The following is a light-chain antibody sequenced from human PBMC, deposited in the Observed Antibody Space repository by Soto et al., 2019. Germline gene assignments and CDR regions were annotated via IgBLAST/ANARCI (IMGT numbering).Light chain of an antibody. CDR2: GAS. CDR1: QSVISN. V-gene: IGKV3-15*01. Sequence: EMVMTQSPVTLSVSPGESATLSCRASQSVISNLAWYQQKPGQAPRLLIYGASTRATGIPDRFSGSGSETDFTLTVSSLRSEDFAVYYCQQRSNWRWLTFGGGTKVDIK. CDR3: QQRSNWRWLT. J-gene: IGKJ4*01.